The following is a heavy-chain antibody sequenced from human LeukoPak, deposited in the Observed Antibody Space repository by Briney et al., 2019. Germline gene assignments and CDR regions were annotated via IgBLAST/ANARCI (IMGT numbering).Heavy chain of an antibody. V-gene: IGHV3-15*01. Sequence: PGGSRTLSCAASGPTFANAWMSWVRQAPGKGLEWVARIISKTSGGTTDYAAPVKGRFTISRDDSKTTLYLQMNSLKTEDTAVYYCTTYRYNYGSTGYSYFDFWGQGTLVTVSS. D-gene: IGHD5-18*01. CDR2: IISKTSGGTT. J-gene: IGHJ4*02. CDR3: TTYRYNYGSTGYSYFDF. CDR1: GPTFANAW.